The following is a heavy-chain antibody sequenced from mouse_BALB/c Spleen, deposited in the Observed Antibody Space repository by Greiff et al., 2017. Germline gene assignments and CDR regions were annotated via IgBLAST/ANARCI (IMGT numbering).Heavy chain of an antibody. V-gene: IGHV1-69*01. CDR1: GYTFTDYW. D-gene: IGHD1-1*01. Sequence: VQLQQPGAELVMPGASVKMSCKASGYTFTDYWMHWVKQRPGQGLEWIGAIDTSDSYTSYNQKFKGKATLTVDESSSTAYMQLSSLTSEDSAVYYCARRELLRVFDYWGQGTTRTVSS. CDR3: ARRELLRVFDY. J-gene: IGHJ2*01. CDR2: IDTSDSYT.